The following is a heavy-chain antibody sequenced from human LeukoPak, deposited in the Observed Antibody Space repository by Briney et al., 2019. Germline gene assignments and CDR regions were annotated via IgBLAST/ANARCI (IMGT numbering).Heavy chain of an antibody. J-gene: IGHJ1*01. CDR2: IRYDGSNK. CDR1: RFTFSSYG. V-gene: IGHV3-30*02. CDR3: AKDRQPAATRMPFQH. Sequence: PGGSLRLSCAASRFTFSSYGMHWVRQAPGKGLEWVAFIRYDGSNKYYADSVKGRFTISRDNSKNTLYLQMNSLRAEDTAVYYCAKDRQPAATRMPFQHWGQGTLVTVSS. D-gene: IGHD2-2*01.